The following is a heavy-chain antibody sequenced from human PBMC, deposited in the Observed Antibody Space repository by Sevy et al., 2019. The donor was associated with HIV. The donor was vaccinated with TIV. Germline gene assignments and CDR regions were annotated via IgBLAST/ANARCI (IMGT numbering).Heavy chain of an antibody. CDR1: GYSISSGYY. CDR3: ARSPSSYDSSGRYYPWFDP. CDR2: IFHSGST. D-gene: IGHD3-22*01. J-gene: IGHJ5*02. Sequence: SETLSLTCAVSGYSISSGYYWGWIRQPPGKGLEWIGSIFHSGSTYYNPSLKSRVTISVDTSKNQFSLKLSCVIAADTAVYFCARSPSSYDSSGRYYPWFDPWGQGTLVTVSS. V-gene: IGHV4-38-2*01.